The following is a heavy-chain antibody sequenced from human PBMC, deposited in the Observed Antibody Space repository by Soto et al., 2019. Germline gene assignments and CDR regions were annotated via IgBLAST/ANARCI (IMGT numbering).Heavy chain of an antibody. CDR3: ARLGHDIVTGYYPYY. D-gene: IGHD3-9*01. J-gene: IGHJ4*01. Sequence: SETLSLTCTVSGGSISSSSYYWGWIRQPPGKGLEWIGSIYYSGSTYYNPSLKSRVTISVDTSKNQFSLKLGSVTAADTAVYYCARLGHDIVTGYYPYYWGQGTLVTVSS. CDR2: IYYSGST. CDR1: GGSISSSSYY. V-gene: IGHV4-39*01.